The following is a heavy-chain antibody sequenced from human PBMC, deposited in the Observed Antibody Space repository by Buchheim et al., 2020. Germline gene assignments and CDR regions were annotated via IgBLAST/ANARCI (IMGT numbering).Heavy chain of an antibody. D-gene: IGHD5-18*01. V-gene: IGHV4-4*02. J-gene: IGHJ4*02. CDR1: GDSVSNGNW. CDR3: ARDSGYRSEY. CDR2: IDHSGFT. Sequence: QVQLQESGPGLVKPSGTLSLTCAVSGDSVSNGNWWNWVRQPPGKGLEWIGEIDHSGFTKYNPSLKSRVTIELDKPKNKFSLKLTSVTAADTAVYYCARDSGYRSEYWGQGTL.